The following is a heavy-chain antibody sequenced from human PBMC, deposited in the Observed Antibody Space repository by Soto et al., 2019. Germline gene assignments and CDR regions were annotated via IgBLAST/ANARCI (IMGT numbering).Heavy chain of an antibody. CDR2: ISGSGGST. D-gene: IGHD3-22*01. CDR1: GLTFSSYA. CDR3: AKDTRKRITMIVVVPGAGYFDY. V-gene: IGHV3-23*01. Sequence: GGSLRLSCAGSGLTFSSYAMSWVRQAPGKGLEWVSAISGSGGSTYYADSVKGRFTISRDNSKNTLYLQMNSLRAEDTAVYYCAKDTRKRITMIVVVPGAGYFDYWGQGTLVTVSS. J-gene: IGHJ4*02.